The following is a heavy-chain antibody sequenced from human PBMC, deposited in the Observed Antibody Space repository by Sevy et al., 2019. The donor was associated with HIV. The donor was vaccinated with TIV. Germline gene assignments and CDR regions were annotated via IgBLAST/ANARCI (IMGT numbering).Heavy chain of an antibody. CDR3: AKDHEIYNYYFDY. CDR1: GFTFSSYG. D-gene: IGHD1-1*01. V-gene: IGHV3-30*02. Sequence: GGSLRLSCAASGFTFSSYGMQWVRQAPGKGLEWVAFIRYDGSNKYYADSVKGRFTISRDNSKNTLYLQMNSLRAEDTAVYYCAKDHEIYNYYFDYWGQGTLVTVSS. J-gene: IGHJ4*02. CDR2: IRYDGSNK.